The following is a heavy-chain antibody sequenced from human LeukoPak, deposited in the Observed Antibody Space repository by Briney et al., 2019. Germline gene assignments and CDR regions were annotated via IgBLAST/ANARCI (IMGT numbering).Heavy chain of an antibody. CDR2: ISYDGSNK. CDR1: GFTFSSYA. D-gene: IGHD6-19*01. CDR3: ARDYRRGYSSGHDAFDI. V-gene: IGHV3-30*04. J-gene: IGHJ3*02. Sequence: QPGRSLRLSCAASGFTFSSYAMHWVRQAPGKGLDWVAFISYDGSNKYYADSVKGRFTISRDNSKNTLYLQMNSLRAEDTAVYYCARDYRRGYSSGHDAFDIWGQGTMVTVSS.